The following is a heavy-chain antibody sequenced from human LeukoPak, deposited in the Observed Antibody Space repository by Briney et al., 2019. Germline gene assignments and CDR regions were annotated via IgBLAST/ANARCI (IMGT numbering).Heavy chain of an antibody. V-gene: IGHV4-59*12. J-gene: IGHJ4*02. CDR3: AGGSGSGWMVDS. D-gene: IGHD6-19*01. Sequence: SETLSLTCTVSGGSISSYYWSWIRQPPGKGLEWIGSIYYSGSTYYNPSLKSRVTISVDTSKNQFSLKLSSVTAADTAVYYCAGGSGSGWMVDSWGQGILVTVSS. CDR1: GGSISSYY. CDR2: IYYSGST.